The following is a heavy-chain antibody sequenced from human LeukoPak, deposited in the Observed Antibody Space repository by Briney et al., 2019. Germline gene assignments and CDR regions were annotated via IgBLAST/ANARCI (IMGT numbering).Heavy chain of an antibody. CDR1: GYTFSNYW. CDR3: AGPQTASDPVDS. CDR2: IYPEDSDT. V-gene: IGHV5-51*06. D-gene: IGHD2-21*02. J-gene: IGHJ4*02. Sequence: GESLKISCQGSGYTFSNYWIGWVRQKPGKVLEWMAIIYPEDSDTKYSPSFQGRVTISADKSISTAYLQCTSLKDSDTAIYYCAGPQTASDPVDSWGQGTLVTVSS.